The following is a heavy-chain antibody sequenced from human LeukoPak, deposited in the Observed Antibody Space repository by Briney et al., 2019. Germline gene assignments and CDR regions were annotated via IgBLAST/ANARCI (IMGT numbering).Heavy chain of an antibody. V-gene: IGHV4-61*01. CDR1: GDSVSGISFY. CDR2: IQYSGST. CDR3: ARYYDSSGYWSTPHFDY. Sequence: SETLSLTCTVSGDSVSGISFYWSWIRQPPGKGLQYSGYIQYSGSTNSNPSLKSRVTISVDTSKNQFSLKLSSVTAAATAVYYCARYYDSSGYWSTPHFDYWGPGTLVTVSS. J-gene: IGHJ4*02. D-gene: IGHD3-22*01.